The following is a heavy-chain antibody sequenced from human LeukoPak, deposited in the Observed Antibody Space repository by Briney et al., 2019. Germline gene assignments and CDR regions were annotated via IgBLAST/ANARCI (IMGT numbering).Heavy chain of an antibody. CDR3: ARVVAAAGSDNWFDP. CDR2: INWNGGST. Sequence: PGGSLRLSCAASGFTFDDYGMSWVRQALGKGLEGVSGINWNGGSTGYADSVKGRFTISRDNAKNSLYLQMNSLRAEDTALYHCARVVAAAGSDNWFDPWGQGTLVTVSS. J-gene: IGHJ5*02. CDR1: GFTFDDYG. D-gene: IGHD6-13*01. V-gene: IGHV3-20*01.